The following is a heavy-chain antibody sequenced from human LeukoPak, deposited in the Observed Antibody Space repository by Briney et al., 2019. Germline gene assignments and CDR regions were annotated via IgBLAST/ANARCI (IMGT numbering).Heavy chain of an antibody. Sequence: GGSLRLSCVASGFTFSNYEMNWVRQAPGKGLEWVSHISSSGRTIYYSDSVKGRFTISRDDAKSSLYLQMNSLRVEDTAVYYCAKEVTYGGAAFDVWGQGTTVTVSS. CDR3: AKEVTYGGAAFDV. D-gene: IGHD3-10*01. CDR2: ISSSGRTI. V-gene: IGHV3-48*03. J-gene: IGHJ3*01. CDR1: GFTFSNYE.